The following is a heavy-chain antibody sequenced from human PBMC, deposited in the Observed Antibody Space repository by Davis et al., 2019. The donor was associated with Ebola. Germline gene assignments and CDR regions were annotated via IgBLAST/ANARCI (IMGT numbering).Heavy chain of an antibody. CDR1: GGSISRSSYY. Sequence: MPSETLSLTCTVSGGSISRSSYYWGWIRQPPGKGLEWIGSIYYGGSTYYNPSLKSRVTISVDTSKNQLSLKLSSVTAADTAVYFCARSISAAGPLDYWGQGTLVTVSS. CDR2: IYYGGST. D-gene: IGHD6-13*01. CDR3: ARSISAAGPLDY. V-gene: IGHV4-39*01. J-gene: IGHJ4*02.